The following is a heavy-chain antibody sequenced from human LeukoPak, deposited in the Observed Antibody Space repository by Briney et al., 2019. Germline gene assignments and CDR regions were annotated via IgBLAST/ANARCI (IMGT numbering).Heavy chain of an antibody. D-gene: IGHD3-22*01. V-gene: IGHV4-39*01. CDR3: ARQTYYYDSSGYGFDY. CDR1: GGSIGSSSYY. CDR2: IYYSGST. J-gene: IGHJ4*02. Sequence: SETLSLTCTVSGGSIGSSSYYRGWIRQPPGKGLEWIGSIYYSGSTYYNPSLKSRVTISVDTSKNQFSLKLSSVTAADTAVYYCARQTYYYDSSGYGFDYWGQGTLVTVSS.